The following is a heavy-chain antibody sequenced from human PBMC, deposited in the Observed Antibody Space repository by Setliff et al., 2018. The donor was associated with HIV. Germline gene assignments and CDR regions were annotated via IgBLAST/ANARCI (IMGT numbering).Heavy chain of an antibody. CDR1: GFTFSFYG. CDR2: IWYDGSNK. J-gene: IGHJ4*02. Sequence: PGGSLRLSCAASGFTFSFYGMHWVRQAPGKGLQWVAVIWYDGSNKYYADSVKGRFTISRDNSKNTLYLQMNSLRAEDTAVYYCARDHHYSSGCFDYWGQGTLVTVSS. CDR3: ARDHHYSSGCFDY. V-gene: IGHV3-33*01. D-gene: IGHD6-19*01.